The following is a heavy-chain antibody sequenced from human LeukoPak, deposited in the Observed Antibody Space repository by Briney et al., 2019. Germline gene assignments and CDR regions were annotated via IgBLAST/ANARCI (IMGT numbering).Heavy chain of an antibody. CDR1: GGSISSSSYY. Sequence: SETLSLTCTVSGGSISSSSYYWGWIRQPPGKGLEWIGSIYYSGSTYYNPSLKSRVTISVDTSKNQFSLKLSSVTAADTAVYYCASRGAYYDSGGYYFAYWGQGTLVTVSS. CDR2: IYYSGST. D-gene: IGHD3-22*01. CDR3: ASRGAYYDSGGYYFAY. V-gene: IGHV4-39*01. J-gene: IGHJ4*02.